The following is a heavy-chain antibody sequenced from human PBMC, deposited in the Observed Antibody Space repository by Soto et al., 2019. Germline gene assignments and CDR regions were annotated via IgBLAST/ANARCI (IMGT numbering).Heavy chain of an antibody. CDR3: ASSTYYYGSGSYSGYYYYGMDV. Sequence: PGESLKISCKGSGYSFTSYWIGWVRQMPGKGLEWMGIIYPGDSDTRYSPSFQGQVTISADKSISTAYLQWSSLKASDTAMYYCASSTYYYGSGSYSGYYYYGMDVWGQGTTVTVSS. V-gene: IGHV5-51*01. CDR1: GYSFTSYW. CDR2: IYPGDSDT. D-gene: IGHD3-10*01. J-gene: IGHJ6*02.